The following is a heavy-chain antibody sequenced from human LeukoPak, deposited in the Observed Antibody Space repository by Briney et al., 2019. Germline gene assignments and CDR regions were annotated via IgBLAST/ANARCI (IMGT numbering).Heavy chain of an antibody. V-gene: IGHV3-7*01. CDR2: IKNDGAVK. J-gene: IGHJ4*02. CDR3: AKDSYSKGDF. CDR1: GFSVSSYY. D-gene: IGHD6-13*01. Sequence: GGSLRLSCAASGFSVSSYYMSWVRQAPGKGLEWVANIKNDGAVKNYVDSVKGRFTISRDNAKNSLYLQMNSLRAEDTAVYYCAKDSYSKGDFWGQGVLVTVSS.